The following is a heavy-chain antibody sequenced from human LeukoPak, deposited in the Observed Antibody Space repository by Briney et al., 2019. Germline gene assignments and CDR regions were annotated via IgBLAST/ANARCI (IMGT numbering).Heavy chain of an antibody. D-gene: IGHD3-22*01. Sequence: GASVKVSCKASGYTFTSYDINWGRQATGQGLEWMGWMNPNSGNTGYAQKFQGRVTMTRNTSISTAYMELSSLRSEDTAVYYCARIYYDSSGYYVRNDYWGQGTLVTVSS. J-gene: IGHJ4*02. V-gene: IGHV1-8*01. CDR1: GYTFTSYD. CDR2: MNPNSGNT. CDR3: ARIYYDSSGYYVRNDY.